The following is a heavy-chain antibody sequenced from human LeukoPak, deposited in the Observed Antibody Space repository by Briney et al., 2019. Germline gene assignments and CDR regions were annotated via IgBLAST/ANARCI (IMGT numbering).Heavy chain of an antibody. D-gene: IGHD2-2*01. CDR2: IIPTFGTI. CDR3: ARLRVVNYYYYMDV. J-gene: IGHJ6*03. CDR1: GGTFSSYG. Sequence: SVKVSCKASGGTFSSYGISWVRQAPGQGLEWMGGIIPTFGTISNTQKYQGRITLTADKSTSTAYLQWSSLKASDTAMYYCARLRVVNYYYYMDVWGKGTTVTISS. V-gene: IGHV1-69*06.